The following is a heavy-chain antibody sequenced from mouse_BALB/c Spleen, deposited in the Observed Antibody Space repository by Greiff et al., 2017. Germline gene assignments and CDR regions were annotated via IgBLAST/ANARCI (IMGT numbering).Heavy chain of an antibody. Sequence: EVQLQQSGAELVKPGASVKLSCTASGFNIKDTYMHWVKQRPEQGLAWIGRIDPANGNTKYDPKFQGKATITADTSSNTAYLQLSSLTSEDTAVYYCARGGYYVYYYAMDYWGQGTSVTVSS. D-gene: IGHD2-3*01. CDR1: GFNIKDTY. V-gene: IGHV14-3*02. J-gene: IGHJ4*01. CDR3: ARGGYYVYYYAMDY. CDR2: IDPANGNT.